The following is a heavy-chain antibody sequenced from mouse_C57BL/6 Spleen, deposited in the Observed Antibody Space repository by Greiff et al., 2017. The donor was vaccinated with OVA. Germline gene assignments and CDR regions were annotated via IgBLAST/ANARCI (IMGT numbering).Heavy chain of an antibody. CDR1: GFTFSDYG. CDR2: ISSGSSTI. J-gene: IGHJ3*01. V-gene: IGHV5-17*01. D-gene: IGHD3-3*01. Sequence: EVHLVESGGGLVKPGGSLKLSCAASGFTFSDYGMHWVRQAPEKGLEWVAYISSGSSTIYYADTVKGRFTISRDNAKNTPFLQMTSLRSEDTAVYYCARGGTSNGFAYWGQGTLVTVSA. CDR3: ARGGTSNGFAY.